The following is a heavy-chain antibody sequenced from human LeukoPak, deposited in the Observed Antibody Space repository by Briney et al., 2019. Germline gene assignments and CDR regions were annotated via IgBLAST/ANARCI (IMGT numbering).Heavy chain of an antibody. CDR3: ARPSYYYDSSGFYLNWFDP. CDR2: IYYSGST. CDR1: GGSISRSRDY. D-gene: IGHD3-22*01. Sequence: SETLSLTCTVSGGSISRSRDYWGWIRQPPGKGLEWIGSIYYSGSTYYNPSLKSRVTISVDTSKNQFSLKLSSVTAADTAVYYCARPSYYYDSSGFYLNWFDPWGQGTLVTVSS. V-gene: IGHV4-39*01. J-gene: IGHJ5*02.